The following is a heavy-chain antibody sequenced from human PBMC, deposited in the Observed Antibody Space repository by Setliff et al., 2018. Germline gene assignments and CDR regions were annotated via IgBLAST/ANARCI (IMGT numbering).Heavy chain of an antibody. CDR3: ARVDGYNSAFDI. CDR1: GYTFTSYA. Sequence: ASVKVSCKASGYTFTSYAMHWVRQAPGQRLEWMGWINAGNGNTKYSQRFQGRVTITRDTSASTAYMELSSLRSEDTAVYYCARVDGYNSAFDIWGQGTMVTVSS. V-gene: IGHV1-3*01. J-gene: IGHJ3*02. CDR2: INAGNGNT. D-gene: IGHD5-12*01.